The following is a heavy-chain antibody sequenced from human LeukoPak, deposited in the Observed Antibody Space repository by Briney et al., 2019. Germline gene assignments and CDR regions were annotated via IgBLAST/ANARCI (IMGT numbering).Heavy chain of an antibody. V-gene: IGHV4-39*01. CDR3: ARLRKAVVTAIPYYYYYYMDV. J-gene: IGHJ6*03. Sequence: SETLSLTCTVSGGSISSSSYYWGWIRQPPGKGLEWIGSIYYSGSTYYNPSLKSRVTISVDTSKNQFSLKLSSVTAADTAVYYCARLRKAVVTAIPYYYYYYMDVWGKGTTVTVSS. CDR2: IYYSGST. D-gene: IGHD2-21*02. CDR1: GGSISSSSYY.